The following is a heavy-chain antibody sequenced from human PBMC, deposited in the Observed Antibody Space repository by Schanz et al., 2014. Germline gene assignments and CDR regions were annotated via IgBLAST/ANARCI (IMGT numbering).Heavy chain of an antibody. CDR2: ISSSSSYI. J-gene: IGHJ6*02. CDR1: GFTFSSYG. Sequence: EVQLVESGGGLVKPGGSLRLSCAASGFTFSSYGMNWVRQAPGKGLEWVSYISSSSSYIYYADSMKGRFTISRDNAKNSLYLQMNSLRAEDTAVYYCARQRSYFYAMDVWGQGTTVTVSS. V-gene: IGHV3-21*01. CDR3: ARQRSYFYAMDV.